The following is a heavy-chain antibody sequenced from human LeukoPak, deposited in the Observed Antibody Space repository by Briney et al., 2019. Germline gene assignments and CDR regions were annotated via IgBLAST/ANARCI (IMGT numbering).Heavy chain of an antibody. CDR3: ARVEYCTKGVCINFDL. V-gene: IGHV1-2*02. CDR2: INPNSGTT. D-gene: IGHD2-8*01. CDR1: GYTFTGPY. J-gene: IGHJ4*02. Sequence: ASVKVSCKASGYTFTGPYIHLMRQAPGQGLEWMGWINPNSGTTKYAQKFQGRVTVTRDTSTSTAYMELSGLRTDDTAAYYCARVEYCTKGVCINFDLWGQGTLVTVSS.